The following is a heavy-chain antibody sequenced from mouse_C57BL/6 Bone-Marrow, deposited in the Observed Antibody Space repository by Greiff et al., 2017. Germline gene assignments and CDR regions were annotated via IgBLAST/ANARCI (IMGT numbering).Heavy chain of an antibody. CDR1: GYAFTNYL. Sequence: QVQLQQSGAELVRPGTSVKVSCKASGYAFTNYLIEWVKQRPGQGLEWIGVINPGSGGTNYNEKFKGKAPLTADKSSSTAYMQLSSLTSEDSAVYFCARSGYYGNYDFDYWGQGTTLTVSS. D-gene: IGHD2-1*01. CDR2: INPGSGGT. V-gene: IGHV1-54*01. J-gene: IGHJ2*01. CDR3: ARSGYYGNYDFDY.